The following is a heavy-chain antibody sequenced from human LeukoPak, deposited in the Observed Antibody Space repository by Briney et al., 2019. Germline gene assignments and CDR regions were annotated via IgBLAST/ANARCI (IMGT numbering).Heavy chain of an antibody. CDR3: AKSPTVDAAFDI. CDR2: VSGSGTTT. J-gene: IGHJ3*02. Sequence: PGGSQRLSCAASGFTFGNYAMSWVRQAPGKGLEWVSGVSGSGTTTYYADSVKGRFSISRDNSKNTLFLQMNSLRADDTAVYYCAKSPTVDAAFDIWGQGTMVTVSS. D-gene: IGHD4-23*01. CDR1: GFTFGNYA. V-gene: IGHV3-23*01.